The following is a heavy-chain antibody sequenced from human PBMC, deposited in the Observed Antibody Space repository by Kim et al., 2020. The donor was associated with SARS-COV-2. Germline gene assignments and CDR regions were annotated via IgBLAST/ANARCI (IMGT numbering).Heavy chain of an antibody. Sequence: NYSPDSGKGLFTISRDNSKNTLFLQMNSLRPEDTAVYYCAGWNFVVAGFDYWGQGTLVTVSS. J-gene: IGHJ4*02. D-gene: IGHD6-19*01. CDR3: AGWNFVVAGFDY. V-gene: IGHV3-30*02.